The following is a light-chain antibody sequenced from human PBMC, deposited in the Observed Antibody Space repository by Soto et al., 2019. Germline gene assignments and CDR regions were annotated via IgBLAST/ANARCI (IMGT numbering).Light chain of an antibody. CDR3: QQYVSSGT. V-gene: IGKV3-20*01. CDR1: QSVSSYY. CDR2: AAS. Sequence: EIVLTQSPGTLSLSPGERATLSCRASQSVSSYYLAWYQQKPGQAPRLLIYAASNRATGIPDRFSGSGSGTDFTLTISRLEPEDFAVYYCQQYVSSGTFGQGTKVDIK. J-gene: IGKJ1*01.